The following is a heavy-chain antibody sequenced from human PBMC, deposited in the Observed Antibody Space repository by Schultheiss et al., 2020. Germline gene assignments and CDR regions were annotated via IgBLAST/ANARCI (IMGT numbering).Heavy chain of an antibody. CDR2: ISSSSSTI. J-gene: IGHJ6*03. CDR1: GFTFSSYS. Sequence: GGSLILSCAASGFTFSSYSMNWVRQAPGKGLEWVSYISSSSSTIYYADSVKGRFTISRDNAKNSLYLQMNSLRDEDTAVYYCARAAGWGSSWPHYYYYYMDVWGKGTTVTVSS. CDR3: ARAAGWGSSWPHYYYYYMDV. D-gene: IGHD6-13*01. V-gene: IGHV3-48*02.